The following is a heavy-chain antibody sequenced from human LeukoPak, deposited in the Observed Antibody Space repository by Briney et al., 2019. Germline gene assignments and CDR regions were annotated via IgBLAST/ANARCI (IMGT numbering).Heavy chain of an antibody. Sequence: SETLSLTCTVSGGSISSYYWSWIRQPPGKGLEWIGYIYYSGSTNYNPSLKSRVTISVDTSKNQFSLKLSSVTAADTAVYYCARGNGGYTIFGVADYWGQGTLVTVSS. CDR1: GGSISSYY. CDR3: ARGNGGYTIFGVADY. J-gene: IGHJ4*02. D-gene: IGHD3-3*01. CDR2: IYYSGST. V-gene: IGHV4-59*08.